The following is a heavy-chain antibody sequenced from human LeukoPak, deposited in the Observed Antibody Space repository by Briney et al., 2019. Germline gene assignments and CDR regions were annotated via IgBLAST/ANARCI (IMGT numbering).Heavy chain of an antibody. V-gene: IGHV1-46*01. D-gene: IGHD2-21*01. CDR1: GYTFTSYY. Sequence: ASVKVSCKASGYTFTSYYMHWVRQAPGQGLEWMGIINPSGGSTSYAQKFQGRVTLTRDTSTSTVYMELSSLRSEDTAVYYCGRDPRIEGVVLMTLDYWGKEPWSPSPQ. J-gene: IGHJ4*01. CDR2: INPSGGST. CDR3: GRDPRIEGVVLMTLDY.